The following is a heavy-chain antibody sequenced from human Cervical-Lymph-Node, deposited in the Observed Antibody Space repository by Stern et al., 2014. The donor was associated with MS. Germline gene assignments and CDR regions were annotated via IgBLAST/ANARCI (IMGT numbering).Heavy chain of an antibody. D-gene: IGHD4-23*01. V-gene: IGHV3-33*01. J-gene: IGHJ1*01. CDR1: GFTFSSSG. CDR2: IWYDGSNT. Sequence: VQLVQSGGGVVQPGRPLRLSCAAPGFTFSSSGMHWVRQAPRKGLEWLAIIWYDGSNTYYADSVKGRFTISRDNSKNTLYLQMNSLRAEDTAVYYCAREGGNTAEYFQHWGQGTLVTVSS. CDR3: AREGGNTAEYFQH.